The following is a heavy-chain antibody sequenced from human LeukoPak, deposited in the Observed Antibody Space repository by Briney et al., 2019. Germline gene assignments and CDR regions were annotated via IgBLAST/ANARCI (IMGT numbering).Heavy chain of an antibody. Sequence: ASVKVSCKASGYTFTSYGISWVRQAPGQGLEWMGWISAYSGNTNYAQKLQGRVTMTTDTSTSTAYMELRSLRSDDTAVYYCARAAFDCSSTSCHGLSHRLHGYWGQGTLVTVSS. D-gene: IGHD2-2*01. CDR1: GYTFTSYG. J-gene: IGHJ4*02. CDR3: ARAAFDCSSTSCHGLSHRLHGY. CDR2: ISAYSGNT. V-gene: IGHV1-18*01.